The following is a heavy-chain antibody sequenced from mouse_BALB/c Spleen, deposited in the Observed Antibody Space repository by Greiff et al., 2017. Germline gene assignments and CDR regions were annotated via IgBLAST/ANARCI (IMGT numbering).Heavy chain of an antibody. CDR2: IRNKANGYTT. V-gene: IGHV7-3*02. CDR1: GFTFTDYY. J-gene: IGHJ4*01. Sequence: EVKLMESGGGLVQPGGSLRLSCATSGFTFTDYYMSWVRQPPGKALEWLGFIRNKANGYTTEYSASVKGRFTISRDNSQSILYLQMNTLRAEDSATYYCARNWDPYYYAMDYWGQGTSVTVSS. D-gene: IGHD4-1*01. CDR3: ARNWDPYYYAMDY.